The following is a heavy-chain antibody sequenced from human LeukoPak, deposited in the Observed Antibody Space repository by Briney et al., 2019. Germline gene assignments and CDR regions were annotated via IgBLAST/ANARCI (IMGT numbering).Heavy chain of an antibody. CDR1: GGSISSSSYY. CDR3: ARVGSYGWYYFDY. J-gene: IGHJ4*02. Sequence: PSETLSLTCTVSGGSISSSSYYWGWIRQPPGKGLEWIGSIYYSGSTYYNPSLKSRVTISVDTSKNQFSLKLSSVTAADTAVYYCARVGSYGWYYFDYWGQGTLVTVSS. V-gene: IGHV4-39*07. D-gene: IGHD5-18*01. CDR2: IYYSGST.